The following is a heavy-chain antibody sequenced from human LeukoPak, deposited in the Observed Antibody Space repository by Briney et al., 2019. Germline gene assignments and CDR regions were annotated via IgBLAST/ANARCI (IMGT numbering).Heavy chain of an antibody. CDR3: ARGQLRLSN. CDR1: GGSFNGYY. D-gene: IGHD6-25*01. CDR2: INHSGST. Sequence: PSETLSLTCAVYGGSFNGYYWTWIRHPPGKGLEWIGEINHSGSTDYNPSLKSRVTISVDTSKNQFSLKLNSVTAADTAVYYCARGQLRLSNWGQGSLVTVSS. J-gene: IGHJ4*02. V-gene: IGHV4-34*01.